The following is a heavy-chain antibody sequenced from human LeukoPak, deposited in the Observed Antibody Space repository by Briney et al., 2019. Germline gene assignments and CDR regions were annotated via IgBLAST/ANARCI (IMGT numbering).Heavy chain of an antibody. CDR3: ARDREYSSSWYLDYYYYYGMDV. CDR1: GYTFTGYY. D-gene: IGHD6-13*01. J-gene: IGHJ6*02. CDR2: INPNSGGT. V-gene: IGHV1-2*02. Sequence: ASVKVSCKASGYTFTGYYMHWVRQAPGQGLEWMGWINPNSGGTNYAQKFQGRVTMTGDTSISTAYMELSRLRSDDTAVYYCARDREYSSSWYLDYYYYYGMDVWGQGTTVTVSS.